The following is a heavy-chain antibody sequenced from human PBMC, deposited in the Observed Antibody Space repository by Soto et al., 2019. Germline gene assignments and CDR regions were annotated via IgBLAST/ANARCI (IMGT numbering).Heavy chain of an antibody. D-gene: IGHD1-26*01. Sequence: QVQLVESGGGVVQPGRSLRLSCAASGFTFSTLGMHWVRQAPGKGLVWVAIIWYDGSSTYYADSVKGRFTISRYNSKNPLYLQMNSLRAEDTAVDYCAQSGSDHSADSCGQGILVTVSS. CDR3: AQSGSDHSADS. J-gene: IGHJ4*02. V-gene: IGHV3-33*01. CDR2: IWYDGSST. CDR1: GFTFSTLG.